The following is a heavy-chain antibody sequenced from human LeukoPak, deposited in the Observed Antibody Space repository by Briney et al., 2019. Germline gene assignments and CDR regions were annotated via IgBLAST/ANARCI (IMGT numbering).Heavy chain of an antibody. CDR1: GGSISSYY. CDR2: IYTSGST. Sequence: SETLSLTCTVSGGSISSYYWSWIRQPAGEGLEWIGRIYTSGSTNYNPSLKSRVTMSVDTSKNQFSLKLSSVTAADTAVYYCARDLPSMVQGVTRFDYWGQGTLVTVSS. CDR3: ARDLPSMVQGVTRFDY. J-gene: IGHJ4*02. V-gene: IGHV4-4*07. D-gene: IGHD3-10*01.